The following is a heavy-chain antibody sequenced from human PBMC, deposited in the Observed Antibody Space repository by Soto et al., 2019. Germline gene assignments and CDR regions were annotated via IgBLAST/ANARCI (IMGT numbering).Heavy chain of an antibody. J-gene: IGHJ5*02. Sequence: QLQLQESGSGLVRPSQTLSLTCAVSGGSISSGGYSWNWIRQPPGKGLEWIGHIYHSGSTPYNPSLMSRVTRAVDKSKNQFSLKLSSVTAADTAVYYCARDQLEGNWFDPWGQGTLVTVSS. D-gene: IGHD1-1*01. V-gene: IGHV4-30-2*01. CDR1: GGSISSGGYS. CDR3: ARDQLEGNWFDP. CDR2: IYHSGST.